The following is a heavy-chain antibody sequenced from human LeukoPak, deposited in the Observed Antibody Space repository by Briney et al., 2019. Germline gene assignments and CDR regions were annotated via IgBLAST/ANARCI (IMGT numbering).Heavy chain of an antibody. CDR2: ISSSSSTK. Sequence: GGSLRLSCAASGFTFITYTMIWVRQAPGKGLEWVSSISSSSSTKYYADSVKGRFTISRDNAKNSLYLQMNSLRDEDTAMYYCARDLLPSDWGQGTLVTVS. D-gene: IGHD2-15*01. CDR1: GFTFITYT. CDR3: ARDLLPSD. J-gene: IGHJ4*02. V-gene: IGHV3-48*02.